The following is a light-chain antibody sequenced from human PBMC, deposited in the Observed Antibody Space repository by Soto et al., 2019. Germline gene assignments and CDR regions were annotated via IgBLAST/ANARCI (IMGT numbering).Light chain of an antibody. CDR1: SSNIGAGYP. CDR2: GNT. J-gene: IGLJ1*01. V-gene: IGLV1-40*01. Sequence: QAVVTQPPSVSGAPGQRITISCTGSSSNIGAGYPVHWYQQLPGTAPKLLIFGNTIRPSGVPDRFSGSRSGLAITGLQAEDEADYYCQSYDSSLSGYVFGTGTKLTVL. CDR3: QSYDSSLSGYV.